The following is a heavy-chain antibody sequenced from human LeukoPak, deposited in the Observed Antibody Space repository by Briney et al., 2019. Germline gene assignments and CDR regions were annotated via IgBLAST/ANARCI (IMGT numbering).Heavy chain of an antibody. D-gene: IGHD6-19*01. V-gene: IGHV3-23*01. CDR3: AKRSAESSGYFDY. CDR2: ITGSGAFT. Sequence: GGSLRLSCAASGFTFISYSMTWVRQAPGRGLEWVSAITGSGAFTDYADSVKGRFTISRDNPKNTLYLQMNSLRAEDTAVYYCAKRSAESSGYFDYWGQGTLVTVSS. CDR1: GFTFISYS. J-gene: IGHJ4*02.